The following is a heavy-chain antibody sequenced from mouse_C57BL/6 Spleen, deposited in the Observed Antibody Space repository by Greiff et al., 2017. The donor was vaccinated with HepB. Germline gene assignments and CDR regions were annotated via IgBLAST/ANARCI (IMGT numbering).Heavy chain of an antibody. CDR2: IRSKSNNYAT. CDR3: VRHADGMDY. J-gene: IGHJ4*01. V-gene: IGHV10-1*01. Sequence: EVKLQESGGGLVQPKGSLKLSCAASGFSFNTYAMNWVRQAPGKGLEWVARIRSKSNNYATYYADSVKDRFTISRDDSESMLYLQMNNLKTEDTAMYYCVRHADGMDYWGQGTSVTVSS. CDR1: GFSFNTYA.